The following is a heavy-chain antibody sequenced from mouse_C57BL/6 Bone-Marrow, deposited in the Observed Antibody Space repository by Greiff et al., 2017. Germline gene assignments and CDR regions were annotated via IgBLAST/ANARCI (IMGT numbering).Heavy chain of an antibody. Sequence: VKLMESGPELVKPGASVKLSCKASGYTFTSYDINWVKQRPGQGLEWIGWIYPGDGSTKYNEKFKGKATLTVDTSSSTAYMELHSLTSEDSAVYFCARDYGSSYWYFDVWGTGTTVTVSS. V-gene: IGHV1-85*01. CDR2: IYPGDGST. D-gene: IGHD1-1*01. CDR1: GYTFTSYD. CDR3: ARDYGSSYWYFDV. J-gene: IGHJ1*03.